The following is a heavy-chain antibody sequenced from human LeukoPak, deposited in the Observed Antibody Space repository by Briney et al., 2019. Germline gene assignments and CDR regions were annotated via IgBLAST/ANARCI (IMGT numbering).Heavy chain of an antibody. CDR3: ARLQREEKLELLHHFDY. J-gene: IGHJ4*02. V-gene: IGHV4-59*08. D-gene: IGHD1-26*01. Sequence: ASETLSLTCTVSGGSISSYYWSWIRQPPGKGLEWIGYIYYSGSTNYNPSLKSRVTISVDTSKNQFSLKLSSVTAADTAVYYCARLQREEKLELLHHFDYWGQGTLVTVSS. CDR2: IYYSGST. CDR1: GGSISSYY.